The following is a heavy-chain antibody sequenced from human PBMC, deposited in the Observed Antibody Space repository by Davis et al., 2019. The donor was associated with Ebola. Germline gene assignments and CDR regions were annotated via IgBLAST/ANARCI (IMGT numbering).Heavy chain of an antibody. CDR3: ARRSGWYARWDYGMDV. CDR1: GDSVSLTSAA. Sequence: SQTLSLTCALSGDSVSLTSAAWHWIWQSPSRGLEWLGRTYYRSRWSNDYAVSVKSRITINPDTSKNQFSLQLNSVTPEDTAVYYCARRSGWYARWDYGMDVWGQGTTVTGAS. J-gene: IGHJ6*02. V-gene: IGHV6-1*01. D-gene: IGHD6-19*01. CDR2: TYYRSRWSN.